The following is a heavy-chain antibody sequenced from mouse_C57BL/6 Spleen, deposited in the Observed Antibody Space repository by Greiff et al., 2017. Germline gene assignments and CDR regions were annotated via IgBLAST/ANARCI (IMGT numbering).Heavy chain of an antibody. CDR2: IHPNSGST. CDR1: GYTFTSYW. Sequence: QVQLQQSGAELVKPGASVKLSCKASGYTFTSYWMHWVKQRPGQGLEWIGMIHPNSGSTNYNEKFKSKATLTVDKSSSTAYMQLSSLTSEDSAVYYCARWSSSGLYYAMDYWGQGTSVTVSS. V-gene: IGHV1-64*01. D-gene: IGHD3-2*02. J-gene: IGHJ4*01. CDR3: ARWSSSGLYYAMDY.